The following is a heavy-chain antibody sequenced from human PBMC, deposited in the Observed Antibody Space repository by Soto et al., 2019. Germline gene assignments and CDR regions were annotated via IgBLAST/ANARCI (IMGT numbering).Heavy chain of an antibody. J-gene: IGHJ4*02. CDR1: GFTFTNTW. D-gene: IGHD2-21*02. CDR3: AAALPDWGAYAFDY. CDR2: VKSKINGGTK. V-gene: IGHV3-15*01. Sequence: EVQLVDSGGGSGEPGGSLRLAGAASGFTFTNTWLSWVRQAPGTGLESVGRVKSKINGGTKDYAAPVKGRLSIARDDSDNTVYLQMNSLKTADTAVYYFAAALPDWGAYAFDYWGQATLVTVSS.